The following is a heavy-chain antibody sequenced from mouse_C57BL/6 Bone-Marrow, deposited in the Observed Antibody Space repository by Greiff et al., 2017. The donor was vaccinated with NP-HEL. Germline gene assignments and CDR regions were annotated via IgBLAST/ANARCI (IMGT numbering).Heavy chain of an antibody. V-gene: IGHV1-81*01. D-gene: IGHD2-5*01. CDR2: IYPRSGNT. CDR3: ARFYYSNYGYYAMDY. J-gene: IGHJ4*01. Sequence: PLQQSGAELARPGASVKLSCKASGYTFTSYGISWVKQRTGQGLEWIGEIYPRSGNTYYNEKFKGKATLTADKSSSTAYMELRSLTSEDSAVYFCARFYYSNYGYYAMDYWGQGTSVTVSS. CDR1: GYTFTSYG.